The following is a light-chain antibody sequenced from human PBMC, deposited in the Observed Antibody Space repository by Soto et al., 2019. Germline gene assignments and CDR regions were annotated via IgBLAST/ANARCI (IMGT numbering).Light chain of an antibody. Sequence: EMSQSPSTLSASVGDRVTIACRASQSISSWLAWYQQKPGKAPKLLIYKASSLESGVPSRFSGSGSGTEFTLTISSLQPDDFASYYCQQYNSYSSTFGQGTRLEIK. CDR1: QSISSW. V-gene: IGKV1-5*03. CDR3: QQYNSYSST. J-gene: IGKJ5*01. CDR2: KAS.